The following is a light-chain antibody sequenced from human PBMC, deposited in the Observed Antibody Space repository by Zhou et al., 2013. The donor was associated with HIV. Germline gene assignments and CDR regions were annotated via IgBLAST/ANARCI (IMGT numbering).Light chain of an antibody. J-gene: IGKJ2*01. V-gene: IGKV3-11*01. Sequence: EIVLTQSPATLSLPPGARATLSCRASQSVSRYLAWYQQRPGQAPRLLIYDVSKRTIGTPARFIGSGSGTNFTLTISSLEPEDFAVYYCHQLYTFGQGTNLEIK. CDR1: QSVSRY. CDR3: HQLYT. CDR2: DVS.